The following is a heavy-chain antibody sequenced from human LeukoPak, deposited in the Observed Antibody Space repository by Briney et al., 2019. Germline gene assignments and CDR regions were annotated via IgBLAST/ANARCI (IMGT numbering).Heavy chain of an antibody. J-gene: IGHJ4*02. CDR1: GFTFSSYS. Sequence: GGSLRLSCAASGFTFSSYSMNWVRWAPGKGLEWVSYITSSSSTIYYADSVKGRFTISRDNAKNSLYLQMNSLRDEDTAVYYCVRDSYCGGDCFSGFLDYWGQGTLVTVSS. D-gene: IGHD2-21*02. CDR3: VRDSYCGGDCFSGFLDY. CDR2: ITSSSSTI. V-gene: IGHV3-48*02.